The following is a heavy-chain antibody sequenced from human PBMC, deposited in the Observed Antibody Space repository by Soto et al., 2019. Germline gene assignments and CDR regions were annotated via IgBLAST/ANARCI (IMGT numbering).Heavy chain of an antibody. CDR1: GGTFSSYT. CDR3: ARNPPVLLRYFDWLSDAFDI. CDR2: IIPILGIA. D-gene: IGHD3-9*01. Sequence: SVKGSCKASGGTFSSYTISWVRQAPGQGLEWMGRIIPILGIANYAQKFQGRVTITADKSTSTAYMELSSLRSEDTAVYYCARNPPVLLRYFDWLSDAFDIWGQGTMVTVSS. J-gene: IGHJ3*02. V-gene: IGHV1-69*02.